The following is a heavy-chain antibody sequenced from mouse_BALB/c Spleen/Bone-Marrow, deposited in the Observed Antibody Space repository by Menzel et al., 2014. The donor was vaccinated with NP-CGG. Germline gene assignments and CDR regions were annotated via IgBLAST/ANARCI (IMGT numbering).Heavy chain of an antibody. V-gene: IGHV5-9-2*01. Sequence: EVQGVESGGGLVKSGGSLKLSCAASGFTFSNYGMSWVRQTPEKRLEWVAIISGGGRYTFYSDRVKGRFTISRDNAMNNLYLQLSSLRSEDTAVYYWARHAYYDQTEVSFIYWGQGTLVTVSA. CDR2: ISGGGRYT. D-gene: IGHD2-4*01. CDR1: GFTFSNYG. CDR3: ARHAYYDQTEVSFIY. J-gene: IGHJ3*01.